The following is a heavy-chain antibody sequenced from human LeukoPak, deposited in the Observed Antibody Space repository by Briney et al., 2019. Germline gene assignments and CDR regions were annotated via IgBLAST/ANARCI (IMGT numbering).Heavy chain of an antibody. V-gene: IGHV3-20*04. Sequence: PGGSLRLSCAASGFTFDDYGMSWVRQAPGKGLEWVSAINWNGGSTAYADSVKGRFTISRDNAKNSLYLQMNSLRAEDTAVYYCARDKVVGPTKFDSWGQGTLVTVSS. CDR1: GFTFDDYG. D-gene: IGHD1-26*01. CDR2: INWNGGST. CDR3: ARDKVVGPTKFDS. J-gene: IGHJ5*01.